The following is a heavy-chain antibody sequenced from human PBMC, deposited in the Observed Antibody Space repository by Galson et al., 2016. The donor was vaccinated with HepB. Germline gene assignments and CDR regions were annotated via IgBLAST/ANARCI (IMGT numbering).Heavy chain of an antibody. CDR1: GGSISRGTYY. V-gene: IGHV4-61*10. CDR3: ARTGAIKRGNHFPEY. J-gene: IGHJ4*02. D-gene: IGHD1-14*01. Sequence: SETLSLTCTVSGGSISRGTYYWNWIRQPAGEGLEWIGYIYYTGSTNYNPSLKSRVTISVGTSKNHFSLNVTSMTAADTAVYYCARTGAIKRGNHFPEYWGQGTLVTVSS. CDR2: IYYTGST.